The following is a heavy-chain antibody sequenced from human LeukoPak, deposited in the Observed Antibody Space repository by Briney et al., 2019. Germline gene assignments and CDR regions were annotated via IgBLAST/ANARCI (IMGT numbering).Heavy chain of an antibody. CDR1: GGSISSSSYY. CDR2: IYYSGST. Sequence: SETLSLTCTVSGGSISSSSYYWGWIRQPPGKGLEWIGSIYYSGSTYYNPSLKSPVTISVDTTQNQFSRKLRSVTTADTAVYYCASCGSYVGQYYYYYMDVWGKGTTVTVSS. CDR3: ASCGSYVGQYYYYYMDV. J-gene: IGHJ6*03. V-gene: IGHV4-39*01. D-gene: IGHD1-26*01.